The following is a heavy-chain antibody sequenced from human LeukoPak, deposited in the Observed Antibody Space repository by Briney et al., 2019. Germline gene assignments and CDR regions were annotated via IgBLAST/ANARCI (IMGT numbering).Heavy chain of an antibody. CDR3: AREMGRDGYNLREGGYDY. CDR1: GGSISSYY. Sequence: SETLSLTCTVSGGSISSYYWSWIRQPPGKGLEWVGYIYDSGGSTYNASLKSRVTISVDTSKNKFTLKLSSVTAADTAVYYCAREMGRDGYNLREGGYDYWGQGTLVTVSS. V-gene: IGHV4-59*01. J-gene: IGHJ4*02. D-gene: IGHD5-24*01. CDR2: IYDSGGS.